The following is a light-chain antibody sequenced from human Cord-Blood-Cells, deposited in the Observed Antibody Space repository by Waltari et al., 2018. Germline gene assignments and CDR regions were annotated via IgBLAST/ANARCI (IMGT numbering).Light chain of an antibody. J-gene: IGLJ1*01. CDR3: CSYAGSSTYV. Sequence: QSALTQPASVSGSTGQSITIPCTGTSRDVGSYNLFPWYQQHPGKAPKLMIYEGSKRPSGVSNRFSGSKSGNTASLTISGLQAEDEADYYCCSYAGSSTYVFGTGTKVTVL. CDR2: EGS. V-gene: IGLV2-23*01. CDR1: SRDVGSYNL.